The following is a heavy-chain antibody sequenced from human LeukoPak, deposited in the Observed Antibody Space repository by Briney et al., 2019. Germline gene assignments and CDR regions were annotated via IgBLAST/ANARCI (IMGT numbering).Heavy chain of an antibody. Sequence: GGSLRLSCAASGFTFSSYGMHWVRQAPGKGLEWVAVISYDGSNKYYADSVKGRFTISRDNSKNTLYLQMNSLRADDTAVYYCARRGYSGYVDYWGQGTLVTVSS. V-gene: IGHV3-30*03. CDR1: GFTFSSYG. J-gene: IGHJ4*02. CDR3: ARRGYSGYVDY. CDR2: ISYDGSNK. D-gene: IGHD5-12*01.